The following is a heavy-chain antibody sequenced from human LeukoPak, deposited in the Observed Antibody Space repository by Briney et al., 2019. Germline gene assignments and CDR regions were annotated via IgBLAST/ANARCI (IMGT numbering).Heavy chain of an antibody. CDR1: GGSFSGYY. CDR2: INHSGST. D-gene: IGHD2-2*01. V-gene: IGHV4-34*01. Sequence: SETLSLTCAVYGGSFSGYYWSWIRQPPGKGLEWIGEINHSGSTNYNPSLKSRVTISVDTSKNQFSLKLSSVTAADTAVYYCARTPRTRGYCSSTSCSYYYYYYMDVWGKGTTVTVSS. J-gene: IGHJ6*03. CDR3: ARTPRTRGYCSSTSCSYYYYYYMDV.